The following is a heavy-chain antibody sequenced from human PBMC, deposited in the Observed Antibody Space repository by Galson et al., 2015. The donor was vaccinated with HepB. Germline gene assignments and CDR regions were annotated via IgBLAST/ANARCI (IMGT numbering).Heavy chain of an antibody. J-gene: IGHJ6*03. CDR3: ARVPSPLYCSSTSCYVIRGSSYYMDV. CDR1: GFTVSSNY. D-gene: IGHD2-2*01. CDR2: IYSGGST. Sequence: SLRLSCAASGFTVSSNYMSWVRQAPGKGLEWVSVIYSGGSTYYADSVKGRFTISRDNSKNTLYLQMNSLRAEDTAVYYCARVPSPLYCSSTSCYVIRGSSYYMDVWGKGTTVTVSS. V-gene: IGHV3-53*01.